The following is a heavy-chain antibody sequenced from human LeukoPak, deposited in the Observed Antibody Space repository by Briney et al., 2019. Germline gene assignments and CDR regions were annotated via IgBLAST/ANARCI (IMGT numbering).Heavy chain of an antibody. J-gene: IGHJ3*02. D-gene: IGHD5-24*01. CDR3: ALRGRWLHWRAFDI. Sequence: GGSLRLSCAASGFTFSSYSMNWVRQAPGKGLEWVSSISSSSSYIYYADSVKGRFTISRDNAKNSLYLQMNSLRAEDTAVYYCALRGRWLHWRAFDIWGQGTMVTVSS. CDR2: ISSSSSYI. CDR1: GFTFSSYS. V-gene: IGHV3-21*01.